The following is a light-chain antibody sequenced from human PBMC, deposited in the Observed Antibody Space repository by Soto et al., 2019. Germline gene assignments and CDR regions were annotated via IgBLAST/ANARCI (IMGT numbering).Light chain of an antibody. CDR2: GVT. Sequence: QSALAQPASVSGSPGQSITISCTGTSSDIGSYNYISWYQQHPDKGPKLIIYGVTNRPSGVSNRFSGSKSGYTASLTISGLQAEDEADYYCCSYTITTAYVFGTGTKLTVL. V-gene: IGLV2-14*03. J-gene: IGLJ1*01. CDR3: CSYTITTAYV. CDR1: SSDIGSYNY.